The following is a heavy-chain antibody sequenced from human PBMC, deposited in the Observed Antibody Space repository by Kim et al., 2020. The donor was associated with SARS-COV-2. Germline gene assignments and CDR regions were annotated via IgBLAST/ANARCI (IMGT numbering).Heavy chain of an antibody. D-gene: IGHD2-15*01. CDR3: ARTGRSVVVVAATPTDDAFDI. J-gene: IGHJ3*02. Sequence: ASVKVSCKASGYTFTSYAMHWVRQAPGQRLEWMGWINAGNGNTKYSQKFQGRVTITRDTSASTAYMELSSLRSEDTAVYYCARTGRSVVVVAATPTDDAFDIWGQGTMVTVSS. CDR2: INAGNGNT. V-gene: IGHV1-3*01. CDR1: GYTFTSYA.